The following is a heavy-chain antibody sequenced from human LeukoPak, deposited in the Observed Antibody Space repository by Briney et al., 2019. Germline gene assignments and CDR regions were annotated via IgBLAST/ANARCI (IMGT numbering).Heavy chain of an antibody. V-gene: IGHV3-74*01. CDR2: INSDGSTT. CDR3: ARGSGKYARFDS. CDR1: GFTFSSYW. D-gene: IGHD1-14*01. Sequence: GGSLRLSCAASGFTFSSYWMHWVRQAPGKGLVWVSRINSDGSTTSHADSVKGRFTISRDNAKSSLHLQMNSLRAEDTAVYYCARGSGKYARFDSWGKGTLVTVSS. J-gene: IGHJ4*02.